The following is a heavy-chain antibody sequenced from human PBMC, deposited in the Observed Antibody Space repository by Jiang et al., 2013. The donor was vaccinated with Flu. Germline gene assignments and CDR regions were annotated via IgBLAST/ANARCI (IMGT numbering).Heavy chain of an antibody. CDR2: TYYRSKWYN. CDR1: GDSVSSNSAA. Sequence: QTLSLTCAISGDSVSSNSAAWNWIRQSPSRGLEWLGRTYYRSKWYNDYAVSVKSRITINPDTSKNQFSLQLNSVTPEDTAVYYCAREPRLMYYYDSSGYFAFDYWGQGTLVT. D-gene: IGHD3-22*01. V-gene: IGHV6-1*01. J-gene: IGHJ4*02. CDR3: AREPRLMYYYDSSGYFAFDY.